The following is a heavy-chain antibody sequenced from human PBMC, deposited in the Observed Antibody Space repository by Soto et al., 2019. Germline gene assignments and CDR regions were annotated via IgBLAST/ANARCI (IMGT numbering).Heavy chain of an antibody. CDR2: ISGSGGST. D-gene: IGHD2-15*01. CDR1: GFTFSSYA. Sequence: TGGSLRLSCAASGFTFSSYAMSWVRQAPGKGLEWVSAISGSGGSTYYADSVKGRFTISRDDSKNTLYLQMNSLRAEDTAVYYCATGRRDTPNWGQGTMVTVSS. V-gene: IGHV3-23*01. J-gene: IGHJ3*01. CDR3: ATGRRDTPN.